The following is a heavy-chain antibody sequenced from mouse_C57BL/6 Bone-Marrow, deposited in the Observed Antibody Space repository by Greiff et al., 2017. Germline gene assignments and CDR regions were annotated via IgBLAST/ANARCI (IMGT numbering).Heavy chain of an antibody. V-gene: IGHV5-4*01. CDR3: ACGSRTGNYGYY. CDR1: GFTFSSHA. D-gene: IGHD1-1*01. CDR2: MSAGGSNT. J-gene: IGHJ2*01. Sequence: DVQLVESGGGLVKPGGSLKLSCAASGFTFSSHAMSWVSQTPEKRLEWVATMSAGGSNTYYPDNVKGRFTISRDNAKNNRYMQMSHLKSADTGMYDCACGSRTGNYGYYWGQGTTLTVSS.